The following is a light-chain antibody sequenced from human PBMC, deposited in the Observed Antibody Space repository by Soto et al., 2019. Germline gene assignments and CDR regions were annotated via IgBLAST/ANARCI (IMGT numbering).Light chain of an antibody. CDR3: QQYGSSPWT. CDR2: GAS. V-gene: IGKV3-20*01. CDR1: QSVSSSY. Sequence: EIVLTPSPGTLSLSLGERATLSCRASQSVSSSYLAWYQQKPGQAPRLLIYGASSRATGIPDRFSGSGSGTDFTLTISSLEPEDFAVYYCQQYGSSPWTFGQGTKVDIK. J-gene: IGKJ1*01.